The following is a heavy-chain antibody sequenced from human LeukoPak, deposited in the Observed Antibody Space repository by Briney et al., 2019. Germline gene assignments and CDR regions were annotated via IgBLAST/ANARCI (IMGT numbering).Heavy chain of an antibody. CDR3: ARDIIGAVAGLNWFDP. Sequence: RASVKVSCKASGGTFSSYAISWVRQAPGQGLEWMGGIIPIFGTANYAQKFQGRVTITTDESTSTAYMELSSLRSEDTAVYYCARDIIGAVAGLNWFDPWGQGTLVTVSS. CDR1: GGTFSSYA. D-gene: IGHD6-19*01. V-gene: IGHV1-69*05. J-gene: IGHJ5*02. CDR2: IIPIFGTA.